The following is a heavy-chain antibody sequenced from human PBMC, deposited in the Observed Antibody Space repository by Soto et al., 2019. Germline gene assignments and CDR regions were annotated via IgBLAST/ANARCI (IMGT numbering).Heavy chain of an antibody. V-gene: IGHV1-69*13. CDR2: IIPIFGTA. Sequence: SVKVSCKASGGTFSSYAISWVRQAPGQGLEWMGGIIPIFGTANYAQKFQGRVTITADESTSTAYMELSSLRSEDTAVYYCARDPQQLVRSGYYYYGMDVWGQGTTVTVSS. CDR1: GGTFSSYA. J-gene: IGHJ6*02. D-gene: IGHD6-6*01. CDR3: ARDPQQLVRSGYYYYGMDV.